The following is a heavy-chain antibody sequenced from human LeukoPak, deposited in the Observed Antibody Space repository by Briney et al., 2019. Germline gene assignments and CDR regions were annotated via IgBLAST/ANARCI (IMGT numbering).Heavy chain of an antibody. CDR3: ARGPPRVVVVVAATPIDYYYGMDV. J-gene: IGHJ6*02. CDR1: GYTFTSYG. Sequence: SVKVSCKASGYTFTSYGISWVRQAPGQGLEWMGWISAYNGNTNYAQKLQGRVTMTTDTSTSTAYMELRSLRSDDTAVYYCARGPPRVVVVVAATPIDYYYGMDVWGQGTTVTVSS. V-gene: IGHV1-18*01. CDR2: ISAYNGNT. D-gene: IGHD2-15*01.